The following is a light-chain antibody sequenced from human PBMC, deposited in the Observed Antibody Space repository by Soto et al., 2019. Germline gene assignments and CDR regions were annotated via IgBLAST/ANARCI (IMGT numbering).Light chain of an antibody. V-gene: IGKV3-15*01. J-gene: IGKJ4*01. Sequence: EIVMTQSPATLSVSPGERATLSCRASQSVSSNLAWYQQKPGQAPRLLIYGASTRATGIPARFSGSGSGKEFTLTISSLQSEDFAVYYCQQYNNWPATFGGGTKVEIK. CDR3: QQYNNWPAT. CDR2: GAS. CDR1: QSVSSN.